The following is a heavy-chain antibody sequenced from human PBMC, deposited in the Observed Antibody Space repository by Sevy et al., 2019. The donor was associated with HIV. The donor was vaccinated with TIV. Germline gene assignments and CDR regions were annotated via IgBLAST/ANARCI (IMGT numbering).Heavy chain of an antibody. CDR2: ITWNSGGI. Sequence: GGSLRLSCVVSGLTFDDYAMHWVRRPPGKGLEWVSGITWNSGGIGYADSVKGRFTISSDNAKKSLYLQMNSLRIEDTAFYYCAGEASAGRLFDSWGQGTLVTVSS. J-gene: IGHJ5*01. CDR1: GLTFDDYA. V-gene: IGHV3-9*01. D-gene: IGHD1-1*01. CDR3: AGEASAGRLFDS.